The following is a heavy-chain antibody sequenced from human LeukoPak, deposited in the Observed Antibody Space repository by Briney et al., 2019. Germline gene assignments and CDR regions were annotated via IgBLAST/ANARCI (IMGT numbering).Heavy chain of an antibody. J-gene: IGHJ3*02. V-gene: IGHV4-4*07. CDR2: IYTSGST. CDR1: GGSISSYY. CDR3: ASNTREVVVPAAMWFGEVENAFDI. Sequence: SETLSLTCTVSGGSISSYYWSWIRQPAGKGLEWIGRIYTSGSTNYNPSLKSRVTMSVDTSKNQFSLKLSSVTAADTAVYYCASNTREVVVPAAMWFGEVENAFDIWGQGTMVTVSS. D-gene: IGHD2-2*01.